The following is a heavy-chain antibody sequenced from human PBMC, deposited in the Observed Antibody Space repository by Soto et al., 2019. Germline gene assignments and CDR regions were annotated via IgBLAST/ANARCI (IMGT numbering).Heavy chain of an antibody. V-gene: IGHV4-59*01. J-gene: IGHJ6*02. CDR1: GGSINYSY. CDR3: ARVNYGDYYYGMDV. Sequence: PSETLSLTCTVSGGSINYSYWTWIRQPPGKGLEWFGYISYTGSANYNVSLKSRLTISVDTSKTQFSLKLSSVTAADTALYYCARVNYGDYYYGMDVWGQGTTVTVS. CDR2: ISYTGSA. D-gene: IGHD4-17*01.